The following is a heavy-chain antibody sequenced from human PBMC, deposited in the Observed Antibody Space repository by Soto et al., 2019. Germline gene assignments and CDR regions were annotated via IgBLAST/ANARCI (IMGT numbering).Heavy chain of an antibody. V-gene: IGHV3-11*01. D-gene: IGHD4-4*01. J-gene: IGHJ5*01. CDR1: GFPFREFG. Sequence: GGSLRLSCVASGFPFREFGMHWVRQAPGKGLERISYISSSGRTTYYADSVKGRFTISRDNAKNSLYLQMNNLRAEDTAVYYCARGEVPDSNYDWFDSWGQGALVTVS. CDR3: ARGEVPDSNYDWFDS. CDR2: ISSSGRTT.